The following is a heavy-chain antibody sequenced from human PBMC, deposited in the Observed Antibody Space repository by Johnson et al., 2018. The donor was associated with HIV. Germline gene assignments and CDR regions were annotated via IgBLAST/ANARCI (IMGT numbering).Heavy chain of an antibody. J-gene: IGHJ3*02. V-gene: IGHV3-30*19. CDR1: GFTVSSNY. CDR2: ISYDGSNK. CDR3: ARLRGAFDI. D-gene: IGHD4-17*01. Sequence: QVQLMESGGGVVQPGRSLRLSCAASGFTVSSNYMSWVRQAPGKGLEWVALISYDGSNKKKADSVKGRFTISRDNSKNTVYLQMNSLRSDDTAVYYCARLRGAFDIWGQGTMVTVSS.